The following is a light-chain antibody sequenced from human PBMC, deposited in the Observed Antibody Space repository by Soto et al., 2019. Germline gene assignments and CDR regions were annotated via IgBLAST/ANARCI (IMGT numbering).Light chain of an antibody. CDR1: QSVSSSY. CDR2: GAS. CDR3: QQYGSART. Sequence: EIVLTQSPGTLSLSPGERATLSCRASQSVSSSYLAWYQQKPGQAPRLLIYGASSRAAATPDRFSGSGSGTDFTLTISRLEPEDFAIHYCQQYGSARTFGQGTKVDIK. V-gene: IGKV3-20*01. J-gene: IGKJ1*01.